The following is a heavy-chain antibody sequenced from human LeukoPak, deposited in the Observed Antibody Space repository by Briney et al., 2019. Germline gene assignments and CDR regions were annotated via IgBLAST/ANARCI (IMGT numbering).Heavy chain of an antibody. Sequence: GGSLRLSCEASGFTFSDYSMNWVRQAPGGGLEWLSYITSTSDTIYYADSVKGRFTISRDSAKNSLYLQMNSLRAEDTALYYCAGRCSVTRCHFSSYGMDVWGQGTTVTVSS. V-gene: IGHV3-48*04. D-gene: IGHD2-15*01. J-gene: IGHJ6*02. CDR1: GFTFSDYS. CDR3: AGRCSVTRCHFSSYGMDV. CDR2: ITSTSDTI.